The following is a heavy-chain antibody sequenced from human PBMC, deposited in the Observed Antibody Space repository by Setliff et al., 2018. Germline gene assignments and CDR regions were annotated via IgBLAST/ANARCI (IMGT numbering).Heavy chain of an antibody. Sequence: PGGSLRLSCGTSGFTFDVSGMSWVRQAPGKGLEWVSSINWSGGSRAYADSVKGRFTISRNNAKNSMYLEMNSLRAEDTAVYYCARDAAHPYSSSWYADYWGQGTLVTVSS. CDR3: ARDAAHPYSSSWYADY. D-gene: IGHD6-13*01. J-gene: IGHJ4*02. CDR2: INWSGGSR. V-gene: IGHV3-20*04. CDR1: GFTFDVSG.